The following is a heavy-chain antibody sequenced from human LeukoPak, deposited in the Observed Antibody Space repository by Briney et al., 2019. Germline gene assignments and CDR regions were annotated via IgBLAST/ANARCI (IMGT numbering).Heavy chain of an antibody. CDR2: IWSSGGSL. D-gene: IGHD5-12*01. V-gene: IGHV3-21*01. Sequence: GGSLRLSCAASGFTISSSYMSWVRQAPGKGLEWISSIWSSGGSLYFADSVKGRFTISRDNAKNSLYLQMNSLRAEDTAVYYCARGGGTGYSGYDPFDYWGQGTLVTVSS. CDR3: ARGGGTGYSGYDPFDY. J-gene: IGHJ4*02. CDR1: GFTISSSY.